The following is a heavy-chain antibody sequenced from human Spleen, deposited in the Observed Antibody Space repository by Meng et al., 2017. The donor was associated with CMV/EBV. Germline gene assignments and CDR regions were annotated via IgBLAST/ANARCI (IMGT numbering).Heavy chain of an antibody. CDR2: IIPIFGTA. Sequence: SVKVSCKACGGTFSSYAISWVRQAPGQGLEWMGGIIPIFGTANYAQKCRGRVTITTDESTSTAYMELSSLRSEDTAVYYCARGLVVVPAARGVVYGMDVWGQGTTVTVSS. D-gene: IGHD2-2*01. CDR3: ARGLVVVPAARGVVYGMDV. J-gene: IGHJ6*02. CDR1: GGTFSSYA. V-gene: IGHV1-69*05.